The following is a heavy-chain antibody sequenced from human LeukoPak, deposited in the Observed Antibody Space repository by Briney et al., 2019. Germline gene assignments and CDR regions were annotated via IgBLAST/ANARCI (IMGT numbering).Heavy chain of an antibody. CDR3: AKGAASGTYYSHT. V-gene: IGHV3-23*01. Sequence: GGSLRLSCAASGFKFDSFAMTWVRQAPGKGPEWVSVTTGSGGGTYYADSVKGRFTISRDNSKNTLYLKMNSLRAEDTAVYYCAKGAASGTYYSHTWGQGTLVAVSS. CDR1: GFKFDSFA. D-gene: IGHD3-10*01. J-gene: IGHJ5*02. CDR2: TTGSGGGT.